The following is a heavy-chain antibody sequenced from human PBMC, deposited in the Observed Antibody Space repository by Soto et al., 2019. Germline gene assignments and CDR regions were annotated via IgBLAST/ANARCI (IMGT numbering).Heavy chain of an antibody. Sequence: EVQLLESGGGLVQPGGSLTVSCAASGFTFGAHPMSWVRLAPGKGLEWVSTISGYGGSTYYPDSLKGRFIISRDNSKNTLDCQRHTLRAEDTAIYFCAKQRTTVTTSFDYWGQRILVSVSS. D-gene: IGHD4-17*01. CDR3: AKQRTTVTTSFDY. V-gene: IGHV3-23*01. CDR2: ISGYGGST. J-gene: IGHJ4*02. CDR1: GFTFGAHP.